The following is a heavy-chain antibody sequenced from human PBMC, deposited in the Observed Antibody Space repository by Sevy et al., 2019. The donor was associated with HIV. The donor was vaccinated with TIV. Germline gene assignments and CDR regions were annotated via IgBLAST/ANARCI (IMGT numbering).Heavy chain of an antibody. D-gene: IGHD3-22*01. CDR3: ARDRVPYYYDSSGYGY. CDR1: GGTFSSYA. Sequence: ASVMVSCKASGGTFSSYAISWVRQAPGQGLEWMGGIIPIFGTANYAQKFQGRVTITADESTSTAYMELSSLRSEDTAVYYCARDRVPYYYDSSGYGYWGQGTLVTVSS. V-gene: IGHV1-69*13. J-gene: IGHJ4*02. CDR2: IIPIFGTA.